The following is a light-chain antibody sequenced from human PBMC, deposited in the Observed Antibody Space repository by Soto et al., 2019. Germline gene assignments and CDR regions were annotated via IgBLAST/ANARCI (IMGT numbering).Light chain of an antibody. V-gene: IGKV3-20*01. CDR2: GAS. CDR3: QQYGSSPRT. Sequence: EIVLTQSPGTLSLSPGERATLSCRASQSVSNNYLAWYQQKLGQAPRLLISGASSRATGIPDRFSGSGSGTDFTLTISRLAPEDFAVYYCQQYGSSPRTFGQGTKVEIK. CDR1: QSVSNNY. J-gene: IGKJ1*01.